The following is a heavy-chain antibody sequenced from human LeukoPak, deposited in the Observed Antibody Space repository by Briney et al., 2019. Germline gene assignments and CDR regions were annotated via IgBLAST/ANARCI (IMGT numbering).Heavy chain of an antibody. CDR1: VFTFSSYS. V-gene: IGHV3-21*01. Sequence: GGSLRLSCAASVFTFSSYSMNWVRQAPGKGLEWVSSISSSSSYIYYADSVEGRFTISRDNAKNSLYLQMNSLRAEDTAVYFCARDGTYCSSTSCYIAYWGQGTLVTVSS. D-gene: IGHD2-2*02. J-gene: IGHJ4*02. CDR2: ISSSSSYI. CDR3: ARDGTYCSSTSCYIAY.